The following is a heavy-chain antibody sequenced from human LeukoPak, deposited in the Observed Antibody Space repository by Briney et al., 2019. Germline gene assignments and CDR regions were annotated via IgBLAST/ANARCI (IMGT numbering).Heavy chain of an antibody. J-gene: IGHJ4*02. CDR3: ARRTVVIGRDDY. Sequence: SESLSLTCTVSGDSITSSSYNWGWIRQSPGKGLEWIGSIYYGSGSTYYNPSLESRITISIDTSKNQFSLKLSSVTAADTAVYYCARRTVVIGRDDYWGQGTLVTVSS. D-gene: IGHD4-23*01. CDR2: IYYGSGST. CDR1: GDSITSSSYN. V-gene: IGHV4-39*01.